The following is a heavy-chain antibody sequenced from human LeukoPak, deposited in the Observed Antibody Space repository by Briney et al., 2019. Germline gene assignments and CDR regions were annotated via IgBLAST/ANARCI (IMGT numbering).Heavy chain of an antibody. CDR3: ARRTGTSPVDY. D-gene: IGHD1-1*01. CDR2: IYYSGST. J-gene: IGHJ4*02. CDR1: GGSISSDY. Sequence: SETLSLTCTVSGGSISSDYWSWIRQPPGKGLEWIGSIYYSGSTYYNPSLKSRVTISVDTSKNQFSLKLSSVTAADTAVYYCARRTGTSPVDYWGQGTLVTVSS. V-gene: IGHV4-59*05.